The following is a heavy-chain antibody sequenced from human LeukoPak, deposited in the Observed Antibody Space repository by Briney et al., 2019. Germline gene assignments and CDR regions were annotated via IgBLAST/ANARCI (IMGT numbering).Heavy chain of an antibody. Sequence: SETLSLTCTVSGGSISTYDWSWIRQPPGKGLEWIGYIYYSGNTNYNPSLKSRVTISIDTSKNQFSLKLSSVSAADTAVYFCGRVGRGAFDFWGQGTLVTVSS. CDR1: GGSISTYD. D-gene: IGHD1-26*01. V-gene: IGHV4-59*01. CDR2: IYYSGNT. CDR3: GRVGRGAFDF. J-gene: IGHJ3*01.